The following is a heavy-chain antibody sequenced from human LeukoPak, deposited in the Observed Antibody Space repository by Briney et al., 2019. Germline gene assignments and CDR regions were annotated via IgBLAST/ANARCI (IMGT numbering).Heavy chain of an antibody. CDR2: VNHSGST. CDR1: GGSFSGYY. Sequence: SETLSLTCAVYGGSFSGYYWSWISQPPGKGLEWIGEVNHSGSTNYNPSLKGRVTISVDTSKNQFSLKLSSVTAADTAVYYCARGGGYCSGGSCYDDYWGQGTLVTVSS. CDR3: ARGGGYCSGGSCYDDY. J-gene: IGHJ4*02. V-gene: IGHV4-34*01. D-gene: IGHD2-15*01.